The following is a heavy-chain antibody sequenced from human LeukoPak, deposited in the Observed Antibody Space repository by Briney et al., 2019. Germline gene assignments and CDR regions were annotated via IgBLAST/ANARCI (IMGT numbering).Heavy chain of an antibody. CDR2: ISPYNGNT. CDR3: ARTSIKIVVLGATKVDFDY. V-gene: IGHV1-18*01. CDR1: GYTYTTSG. Sequence: ASVKVFCKASGYTYTTSGISWVRQAPGQGLEWMGWISPYNGNTNYAQKVQGRVTMTTDTSTSTAYMELRSLRSDDTAVYYCARTSIKIVVLGATKVDFDYWGQGALVTVSS. J-gene: IGHJ4*02. D-gene: IGHD2-15*01.